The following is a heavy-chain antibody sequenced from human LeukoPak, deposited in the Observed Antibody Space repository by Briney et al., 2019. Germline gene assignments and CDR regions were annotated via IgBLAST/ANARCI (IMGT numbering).Heavy chain of an antibody. J-gene: IGHJ4*02. CDR1: GFTFSYYY. D-gene: IGHD6-13*01. V-gene: IGHV3-11*03. Sequence: PGGSLRLSCAASGFTFSYYYMSWIRQAPGKGLEWVSYISSSSSYTNYADSVKGRFTISRDNAKNSLYLQMNSLRAEDTAVYYCARRIAAAGSYYFDYWGQGTLVTVSS. CDR3: ARRIAAAGSYYFDY. CDR2: ISSSSSYT.